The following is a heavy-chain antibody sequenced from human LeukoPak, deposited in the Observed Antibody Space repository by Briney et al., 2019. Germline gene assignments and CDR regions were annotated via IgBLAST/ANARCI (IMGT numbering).Heavy chain of an antibody. CDR2: ISYDGSNK. J-gene: IGHJ6*03. Sequence: GGSLRLSCAASGFTFSSYGMNWVRQAPGKGLEWVAVISYDGSNKYYADSVKGRFTISRDNSKNTLYLQMKSLRAEDTAVYYCAKGGGYEAQYYYYYLDVWGKGTTVTISS. V-gene: IGHV3-30*18. D-gene: IGHD5-12*01. CDR3: AKGGGYEAQYYYYYLDV. CDR1: GFTFSSYG.